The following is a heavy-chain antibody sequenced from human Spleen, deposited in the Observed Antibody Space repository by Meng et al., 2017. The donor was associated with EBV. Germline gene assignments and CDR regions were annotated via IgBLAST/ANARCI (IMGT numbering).Heavy chain of an antibody. CDR1: GFSLSTSGEG. D-gene: IGHD6-13*01. CDR3: VHRRVWAAADHSFDY. V-gene: IGHV2-5*02. Sequence: QITLKESGPPLVKPTQTLTLTCTFSGFSLSTSGEGVGWIRQPPGKALEWLALIYWDDHKRYTPSLKNRLTTTKDTSKNQVVLTVTNMDPVDTATYFCVHRRVWAAADHSFDYWGQGTLVTVAS. J-gene: IGHJ4*02. CDR2: IYWDDHK.